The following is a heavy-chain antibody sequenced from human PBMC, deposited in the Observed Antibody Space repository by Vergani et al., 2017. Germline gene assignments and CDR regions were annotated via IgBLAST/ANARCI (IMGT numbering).Heavy chain of an antibody. Sequence: QVQLAHSGAEVKKPGSSVTVSCRASGGTFGSHTISWVRQAPGQGLEWVGRVIPHLEITTLAQHLQGRVIITADKSTSTVYMELRSLTSEDTAVYFCARSSPLVVAXGPKYYYYYGLDIWCQGTTVTV. CDR2: VIPHLEIT. D-gene: IGHD2-15*01. CDR1: GGTFGSHT. J-gene: IGHJ6*02. V-gene: IGHV1-69*02. CDR3: ARSSPLVVAXGPKYYYYYGLDI.